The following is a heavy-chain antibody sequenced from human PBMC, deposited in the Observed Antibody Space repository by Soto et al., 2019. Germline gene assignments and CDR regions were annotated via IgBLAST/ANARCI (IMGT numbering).Heavy chain of an antibody. CDR3: AREAGYCSGGSYYHDAFDI. CDR2: IIPIFGTA. CDR1: GGTFSSYA. Sequence: QVQLVQSGAEVKKPGSSVKVSCKASGGTFSSYAISWVRQAPGQGLEWMGGIIPIFGTANYAQKFQGRVTITADESTSTAYMELSSLRSEDTAVYYCAREAGYCSGGSYYHDAFDIWGQGTMVTVSS. V-gene: IGHV1-69*01. J-gene: IGHJ3*02. D-gene: IGHD2-15*01.